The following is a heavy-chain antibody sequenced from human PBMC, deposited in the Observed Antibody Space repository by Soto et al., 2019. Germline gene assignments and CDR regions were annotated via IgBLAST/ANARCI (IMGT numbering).Heavy chain of an antibody. CDR2: IRSKANSYAT. D-gene: IGHD2-15*01. CDR1: GFTLSGSA. V-gene: IGHV3-73*01. J-gene: IGHJ6*02. Sequence: EGSLRLSCAASGFTLSGSAMHWVRQASGKGLEWVSRIRSKANSYATAYAASVTGRFTISRDDSKNTAYLQMNSLKTEDTAVYYCTRRKDGPGDYYYYYGMDVWGQGTTVTVSS. CDR3: TRRKDGPGDYYYYYGMDV.